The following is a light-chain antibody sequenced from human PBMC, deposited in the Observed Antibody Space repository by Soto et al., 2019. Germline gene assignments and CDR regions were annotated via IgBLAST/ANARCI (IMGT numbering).Light chain of an antibody. J-gene: IGKJ1*01. CDR3: QQYGRSWWT. Sequence: EIVLTQSPGTLSLSPGERATLSCRTSQSVSSSYLAWYQQKPGQAPRLLIYGASSMATGIPDRFSGSGSGTDFTLTSSRLEPEDFAVYYCQQYGRSWWTFGQGTKVEIK. CDR1: QSVSSSY. CDR2: GAS. V-gene: IGKV3-20*01.